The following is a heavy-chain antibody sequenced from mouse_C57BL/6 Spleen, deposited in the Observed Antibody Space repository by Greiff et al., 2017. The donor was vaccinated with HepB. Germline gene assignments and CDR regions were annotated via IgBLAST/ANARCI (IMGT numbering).Heavy chain of an antibody. J-gene: IGHJ3*01. CDR1: GYTFTSYW. CDR2: IDPNSGGT. Sequence: QQSCKASGYTFTSYWMHWVKQRPGRGLEWIGRIDPNSGGTKYNEKFKSKATLTVDKPSSTAYMQLSSLTSEDSAVYYCARSGSSYYGTPFAYWGQGTLVTVSA. D-gene: IGHD1-1*01. CDR3: ARSGSSYYGTPFAY. V-gene: IGHV1-72*01.